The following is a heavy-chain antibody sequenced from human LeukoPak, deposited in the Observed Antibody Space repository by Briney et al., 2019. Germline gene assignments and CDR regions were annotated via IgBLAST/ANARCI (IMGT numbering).Heavy chain of an antibody. Sequence: GGSLRLSCAASGFTFSSYGMSWVRQAPGKGLEWVSGISGSGGSTYYVDSVKGRFTISRDNSKNTLYVQMNSLRAEDTAVYYCARVDMVRGVDYWGQGTLVTVSS. CDR1: GFTFSSYG. D-gene: IGHD3-10*01. CDR2: ISGSGGST. V-gene: IGHV3-23*01. CDR3: ARVDMVRGVDY. J-gene: IGHJ4*02.